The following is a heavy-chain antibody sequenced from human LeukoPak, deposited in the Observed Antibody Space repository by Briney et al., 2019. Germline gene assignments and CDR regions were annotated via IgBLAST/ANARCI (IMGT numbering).Heavy chain of an antibody. D-gene: IGHD6-6*01. V-gene: IGHV1-3*03. CDR1: GYTFTSYA. Sequence: ASVKVSCKASGYTFTSYAMHWVRQSPGQRLEWMGWINAGNGNTKYSQEFQGRVTITRDTSASTAYMELSSLRSEDMAVYYRARGGVYSSSYNDYWGQGTLVTVSS. CDR3: ARGGVYSSSYNDY. CDR2: INAGNGNT. J-gene: IGHJ4*02.